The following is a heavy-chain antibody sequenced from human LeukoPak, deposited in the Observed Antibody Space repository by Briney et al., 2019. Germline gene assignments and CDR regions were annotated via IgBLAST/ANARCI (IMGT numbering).Heavy chain of an antibody. CDR1: GYTFTGYY. V-gene: IGHV1-2*02. D-gene: IGHD2-2*01. CDR3: ARVGARVVVPAAIGNWFDP. CDR2: INPNSGGT. J-gene: IGHJ5*02. Sequence: ASVKVSCKASGYTFTGYYMHWVRQAPGQGLEWMGWINPNSGGTNYAQKFQGRVTMTRDTSISTAYMELSRLRSDDTAVYYCARVGARVVVPAAIGNWFDPWGQGTLVTVSS.